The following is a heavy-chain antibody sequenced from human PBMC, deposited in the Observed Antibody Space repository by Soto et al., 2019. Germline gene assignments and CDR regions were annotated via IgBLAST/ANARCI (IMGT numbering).Heavy chain of an antibody. CDR3: ATGYCSGGSCSRNYYYYYGMDV. Sequence: PGESLKISCKGSGYSFTNYWIGWVRQMPGKDLEWIGIIYPEDSDTRYSPSFQGQVTISADKSISTAYLQWSSLKASDTAMYYCATGYCSGGSCSRNYYYYYGMDVWGQGTTVTVSS. J-gene: IGHJ6*02. CDR1: GYSFTNYW. D-gene: IGHD2-15*01. V-gene: IGHV5-51*01. CDR2: IYPEDSDT.